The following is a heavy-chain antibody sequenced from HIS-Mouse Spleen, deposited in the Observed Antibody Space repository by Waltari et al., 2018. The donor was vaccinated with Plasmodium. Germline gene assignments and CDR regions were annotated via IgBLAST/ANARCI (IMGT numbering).Heavy chain of an antibody. Sequence: QVTLRESGPALVKPTQTLTLTCTFSGFSLSTSGMCVSWIRQPPGKALEWLARIDWEDDKYYSTSLNTRLTISKETSKNQVVLTMTNMDPGDTATYYCARHKKRGQLVRGYFDYWGQGTLVTVSS. D-gene: IGHD6-6*01. J-gene: IGHJ4*02. CDR3: ARHKKRGQLVRGYFDY. V-gene: IGHV2-70*15. CDR1: GFSLSTSGMC. CDR2: IDWEDDK.